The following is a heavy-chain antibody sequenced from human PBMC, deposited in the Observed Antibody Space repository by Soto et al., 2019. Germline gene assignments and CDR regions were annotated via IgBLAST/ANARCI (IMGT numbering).Heavy chain of an antibody. CDR3: ARDSGYYDSSGDFGESGSGPWTFDY. CDR1: GYSLTDNG. D-gene: IGHD3-22*01. CDR2: ISPDSGKT. V-gene: IGHV1-8*01. J-gene: IGHJ4*02. Sequence: ASVKVSCKASGYSLTDNGITWVRQASGQGLEYVGWISPDSGKTDYAQKFQGRVTMTRDTSINTVYVELSSLRSDDTAVYYCARDSGYYDSSGDFGESGSGPWTFDYWGQGTLVTFSS.